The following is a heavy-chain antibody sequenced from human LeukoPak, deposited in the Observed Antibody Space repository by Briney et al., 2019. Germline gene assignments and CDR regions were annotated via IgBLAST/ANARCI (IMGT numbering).Heavy chain of an antibody. D-gene: IGHD5-24*01. Sequence: GGSLRLSCAASGFSINTYWMHWVRQAPGKGLVWVSRINIDGSSPSYADSVKGRFTISRDNSKNTLYLQMNSLRAEDPAVYYCAKGGESASGYWDGYNYGAFDIWGQGTMVTVSS. CDR3: AKGGESASGYWDGYNYGAFDI. V-gene: IGHV3-74*01. J-gene: IGHJ3*02. CDR2: INIDGSSP. CDR1: GFSINTYW.